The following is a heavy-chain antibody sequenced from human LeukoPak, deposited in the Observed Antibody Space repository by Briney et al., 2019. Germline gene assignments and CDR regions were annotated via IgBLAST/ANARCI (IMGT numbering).Heavy chain of an antibody. J-gene: IGHJ6*03. V-gene: IGHV4-59*01. CDR2: IYYSGST. D-gene: IGHD3-9*01. CDR3: ACFDWYSTPAYMDV. CDR1: AGSISSYY. Sequence: PSETLSLTCTVSAGSISSYYWSWIRQPPGKGLEWIGYIYYSGSTNYNPSLKSRVTISVDKSKNQSSLKLGSVTAADTAVYYCACFDWYSTPAYMDVWGKGTTVTVSS.